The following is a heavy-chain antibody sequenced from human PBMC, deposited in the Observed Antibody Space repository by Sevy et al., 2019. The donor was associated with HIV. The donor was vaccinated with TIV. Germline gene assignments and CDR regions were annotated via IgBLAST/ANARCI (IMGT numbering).Heavy chain of an antibody. J-gene: IGHJ4*02. Sequence: ASVKFSCKASGYTFTGYYMYWVRQAPGQGLEWMGWINPNSGGTNYAQKFQGRVTMTRDTSISPAYMELSRLRSDDTAVYYCARDALLRGGYLDYWGQGTLVTVSS. D-gene: IGHD3-10*01. CDR1: GYTFTGYY. V-gene: IGHV1-2*02. CDR3: ARDALLRGGYLDY. CDR2: INPNSGGT.